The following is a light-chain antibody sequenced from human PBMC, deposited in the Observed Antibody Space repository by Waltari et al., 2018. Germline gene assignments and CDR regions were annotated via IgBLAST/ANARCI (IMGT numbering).Light chain of an antibody. J-gene: IGLJ1*01. CDR2: NDA. Sequence: QSVLTQPPSASGTPGQRVTISCSGSSSNVGSNAVNWYHQLPGTAPKLLIFNDAARPSGVPARFSGSRSATSASLAISGLQSDDESTYYCASWDDRLDAYVFGTGTWVTVL. CDR1: SSNVGSNA. V-gene: IGLV1-44*01. CDR3: ASWDDRLDAYV.